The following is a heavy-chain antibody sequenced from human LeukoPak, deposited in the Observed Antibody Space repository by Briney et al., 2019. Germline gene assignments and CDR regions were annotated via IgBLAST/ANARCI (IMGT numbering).Heavy chain of an antibody. V-gene: IGHV3-33*01. Sequence: GESLKISCAASGFTFSTYGVHWVRQPPGKGLEWVAVIWYDGSKKYYADSVKGRFTISRDNSKNTLYLQINSLRDEDTAVYYCARDIQYFEILTGYSALDYWGQGTLVTVSS. CDR3: ARDIQYFEILTGYSALDY. J-gene: IGHJ4*02. CDR2: IWYDGSKK. CDR1: GFTFSTYG. D-gene: IGHD3-9*01.